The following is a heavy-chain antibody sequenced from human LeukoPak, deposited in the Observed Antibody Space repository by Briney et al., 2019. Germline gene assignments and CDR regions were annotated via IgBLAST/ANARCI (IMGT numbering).Heavy chain of an antibody. CDR1: GYSISSGYY. J-gene: IGHJ4*02. D-gene: IGHD5-24*01. V-gene: IGHV4-38-2*01. Sequence: PSETLSLTCAVSGYSISSGYYWGWIRQPPGKGLEWIGSIYNSGSTYYNPSLKSRVTISVDTSKNQFSLKLSSVAAADTAVYYCARHIWEMAPQDFDYWGQGTLVTVSS. CDR2: IYNSGST. CDR3: ARHIWEMAPQDFDY.